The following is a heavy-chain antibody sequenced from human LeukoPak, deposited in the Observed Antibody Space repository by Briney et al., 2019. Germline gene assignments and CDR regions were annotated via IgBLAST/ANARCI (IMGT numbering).Heavy chain of an antibody. CDR2: ISWNSGSI. V-gene: IGHV3-9*01. CDR1: GFTFDNYA. J-gene: IGHJ3*02. CDR3: ARESSKGDAFDI. D-gene: IGHD2-15*01. Sequence: GGSLRLSCAASGFTFDNYAMHWVRQAQGKGLEWVSGISWNSGSIGYGDSVRGRYTISRDNAKNSLFLQMNSLRAEDTAVYYCARESSKGDAFDIWGQGTMVTVSS.